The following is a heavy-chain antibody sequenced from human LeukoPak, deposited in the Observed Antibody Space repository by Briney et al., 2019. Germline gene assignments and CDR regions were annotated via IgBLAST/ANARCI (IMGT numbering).Heavy chain of an antibody. V-gene: IGHV3-23*01. J-gene: IGHJ4*02. CDR2: ISGSGGST. D-gene: IGHD2-15*01. CDR3: AKDVIGCSGGSCYSAHDY. CDR1: GFTFSSYA. Sequence: PGGSLRLSCAASGFTFSSYAMSWVRQTSGKGLEWVSGISGSGGSTYYADSVKGRFTISRDNSKNTLYLQMNSLTAEDTAVYYCAKDVIGCSGGSCYSAHDYWGQGTLVSVSS.